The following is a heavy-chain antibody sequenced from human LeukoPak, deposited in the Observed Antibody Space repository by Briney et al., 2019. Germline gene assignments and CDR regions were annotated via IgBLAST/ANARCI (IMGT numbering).Heavy chain of an antibody. Sequence: SETLSLTCTVSGGSISSSSFYRGWIRQPPGKGRGWIACIYVSGSTYYNPSLKSRVTISVDTSKNQFSLKLSSVTAADTAVYYCARGPMRTIFGKRGYYYYYMDVWGKGTTVTVSS. V-gene: IGHV4-39*01. CDR1: GGSISSSSFY. CDR2: IYVSGST. D-gene: IGHD3-3*01. CDR3: ARGPMRTIFGKRGYYYYYMDV. J-gene: IGHJ6*03.